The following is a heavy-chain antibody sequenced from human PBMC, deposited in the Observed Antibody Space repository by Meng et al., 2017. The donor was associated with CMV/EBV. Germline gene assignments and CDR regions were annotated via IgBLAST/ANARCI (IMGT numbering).Heavy chain of an antibody. CDR1: GYTFTSYG. D-gene: IGHD3-9*01. J-gene: IGHJ4*02. Sequence: QVQVVQSGAELTKPGASVKVSGKASGYTFTSYGISWVRQAPGQGLEWMGWISAYNGNTHYAQKLQGRVTMTTDTSTSTAYMELRSLRSDDTAVYYCATDILTHFDYWGQGTLVTVSS. CDR3: ATDILTHFDY. V-gene: IGHV1-18*01. CDR2: ISAYNGNT.